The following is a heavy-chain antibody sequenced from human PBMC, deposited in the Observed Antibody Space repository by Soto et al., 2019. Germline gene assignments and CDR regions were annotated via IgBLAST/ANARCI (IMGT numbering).Heavy chain of an antibody. Sequence: PGGSLRLSCEASGFTFSTYWMSWVRRAPGKGLEWVANIRQDGSQKYLVDSVKGRFTISRDNAKNSLHLQMNSLRAEDTAVYYCARERGYSYGRLYYSMDVWGQGTTVTVSS. V-gene: IGHV3-7*01. J-gene: IGHJ6*02. D-gene: IGHD5-18*01. CDR1: GFTFSTYW. CDR2: IRQDGSQK. CDR3: ARERGYSYGRLYYSMDV.